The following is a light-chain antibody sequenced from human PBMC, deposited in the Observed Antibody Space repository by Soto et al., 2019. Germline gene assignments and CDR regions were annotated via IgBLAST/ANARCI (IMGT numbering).Light chain of an antibody. J-gene: IGKJ5*01. V-gene: IGKV1-9*01. CDR2: AAS. CDR3: QQAYSCPIT. Sequence: IQMTQSPSSLSASVGDSVTITCRASQGISRYLSWYQQKPGRAPKLLISAASTLQSGVPARFSGSGSGTDFTLTINSLQPEDSATYYCQQAYSCPITFGQGARLAIK. CDR1: QGISRY.